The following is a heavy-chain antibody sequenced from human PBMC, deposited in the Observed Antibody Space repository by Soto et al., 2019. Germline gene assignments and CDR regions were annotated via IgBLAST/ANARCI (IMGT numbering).Heavy chain of an antibody. D-gene: IGHD2-8*01. Sequence: PWGSLILSCAASGFSFSSYWMHWVRQAPGKGLVWVSRINSDGSSTSYADSVKGRFTISRDNAKNTLYLQMNSLTAEDTAVYYCARLDCTNGVCYQWGQGTLVTV. J-gene: IGHJ4*02. CDR3: ARLDCTNGVCYQ. V-gene: IGHV3-74*01. CDR1: GFSFSSYW. CDR2: INSDGSST.